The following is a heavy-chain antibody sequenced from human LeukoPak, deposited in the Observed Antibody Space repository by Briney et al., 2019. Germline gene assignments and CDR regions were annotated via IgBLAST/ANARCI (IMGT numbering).Heavy chain of an antibody. J-gene: IGHJ4*02. D-gene: IGHD4-11*01. CDR1: GFTFSNYA. Sequence: PGGSLRLSCAASGFTFSNYAMRWVRQLPGKGLEWVSSITGRGDATYYADPVQGRFTISRDNSKNTLYLQMNSLRADDTGIYYCADSNYWYPVDYWGRGTLVTVSS. CDR3: ADSNYWYPVDY. CDR2: ITGRGDAT. V-gene: IGHV3-23*01.